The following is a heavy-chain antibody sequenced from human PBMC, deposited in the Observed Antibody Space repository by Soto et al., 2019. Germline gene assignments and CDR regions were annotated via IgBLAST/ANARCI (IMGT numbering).Heavy chain of an antibody. CDR2: IYPADSDT. J-gene: IGHJ5*01. CDR3: ASPFDTSGWYDF. Sequence: ISCKGSGYRFTNFWIGWVRQMPGKGLELMGIIYPADSDTRYSPSFQGQVTISADKSISTTYLQWSSLKASDTAIYYCASPFDTSGWYDFWGQGTLVTVSS. CDR1: GYRFTNFW. D-gene: IGHD6-19*01. V-gene: IGHV5-51*01.